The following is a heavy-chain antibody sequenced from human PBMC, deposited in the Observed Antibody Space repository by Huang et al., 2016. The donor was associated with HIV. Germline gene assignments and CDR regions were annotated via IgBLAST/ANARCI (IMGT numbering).Heavy chain of an antibody. Sequence: QLQLQESGPGLVKPSETLSLTCTVSGGSISTSGYYWGWIRQPPGKGLEWIGSIDYSGSTSYNPSLKSRVTISVDTSKGQFSLKLSSVTAADTAVYYCARQDTSGWYADPYYFDYWGQGTLVTVSS. V-gene: IGHV4-39*01. CDR1: GGSISTSGYY. CDR2: IDYSGST. CDR3: ARQDTSGWYADPYYFDY. D-gene: IGHD6-19*01. J-gene: IGHJ4*02.